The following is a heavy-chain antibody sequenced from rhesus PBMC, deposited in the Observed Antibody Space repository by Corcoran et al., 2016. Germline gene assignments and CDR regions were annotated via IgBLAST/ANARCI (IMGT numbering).Heavy chain of an antibody. D-gene: IGHD5-12*01. CDR1: GDSFSVHW. Sequence: QVQLQESGPGLVKPSETLYLTCAVSGDSFSVHWWSLIRQSPRKGLEWIGELNGNDGSTNYNPSLKTRVTMSKDASKNQFSLRLTSVTAADTAVYYCAAHGWIDVPFDYWGQGVLVTVSS. J-gene: IGHJ4*01. V-gene: IGHV4-80*01. CDR2: LNGNDGST. CDR3: AAHGWIDVPFDY.